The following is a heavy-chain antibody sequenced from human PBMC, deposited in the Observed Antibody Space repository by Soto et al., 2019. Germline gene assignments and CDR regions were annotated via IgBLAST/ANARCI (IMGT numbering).Heavy chain of an antibody. CDR2: IIPIFGTA. D-gene: IGHD1-20*01. Sequence: QVQLVQSGAEVKKPGSSAKVSCKASGGTFSSYAISWVRQAPGQGLEWMGGIIPIFGTANYAQKFQGRVTITADESTSTAYMELSSLRSEDTAVYYCARARGITGTTSDGAFDIWGQGTMVTVSS. CDR3: ARARGITGTTSDGAFDI. V-gene: IGHV1-69*12. CDR1: GGTFSSYA. J-gene: IGHJ3*02.